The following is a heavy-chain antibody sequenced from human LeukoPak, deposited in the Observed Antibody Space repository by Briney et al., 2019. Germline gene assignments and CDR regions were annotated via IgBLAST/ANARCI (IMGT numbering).Heavy chain of an antibody. CDR3: AAEGSGDGYNPPAFDI. CDR2: IVVGSGNT. D-gene: IGHD5-24*01. J-gene: IGHJ3*02. V-gene: IGHV1-58*01. Sequence: SVKVSCKASGFTFTSSAVQWVRQARGQRLEWIGWIVVGSGNTNYAQKFQERVTITRDMSTSTAYMELSSLRSKDTAVYYCAAEGSGDGYNPPAFDIWGQGTMVTVSS. CDR1: GFTFTSSA.